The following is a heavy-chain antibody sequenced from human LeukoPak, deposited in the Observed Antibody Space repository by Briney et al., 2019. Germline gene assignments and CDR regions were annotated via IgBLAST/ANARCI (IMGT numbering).Heavy chain of an antibody. D-gene: IGHD2-15*01. V-gene: IGHV3-13*01. J-gene: IGHJ2*01. CDR3: TKEFCGSRAACAGGSYYDF. CDR2: IRVTGDT. CDR1: GFTFSKDD. Sequence: PGGSLRLSCAASGFTFSKDDFHWVRQAPGKGLEWVAAIRVTGDTYYAASVKSRFTISRGDAANSLYLQMRSLGAGDTALYYCTKEFCGSRAACAGGSYYDFWGRGALVTVSS.